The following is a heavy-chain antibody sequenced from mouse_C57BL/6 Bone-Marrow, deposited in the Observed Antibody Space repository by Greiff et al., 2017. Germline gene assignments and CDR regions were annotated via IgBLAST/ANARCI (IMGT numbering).Heavy chain of an antibody. J-gene: IGHJ2*01. V-gene: IGHV5-9-1*02. Sequence: EVQLVESGAGFVKPGGSLKLSCAASGFTFSSYAMSWVRQTPEKRLEWVAYISSGGDYIYYADTVKGRVTISRDNARNTLYLQMSNLKSEDTAMYYCTRELGRYFDYWGQGTTLTVSS. CDR1: GFTFSSYA. CDR3: TRELGRYFDY. D-gene: IGHD4-1*01. CDR2: ISSGGDYI.